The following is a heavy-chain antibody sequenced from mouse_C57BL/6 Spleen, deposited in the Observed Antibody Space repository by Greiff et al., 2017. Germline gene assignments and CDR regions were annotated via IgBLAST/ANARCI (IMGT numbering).Heavy chain of an antibody. D-gene: IGHD4-1*01. Sequence: VQLQQPGAELVMPGASVKLSCKASGYTFTSYWMHWVKQRPGQGLEWIGEIDPSDSYTNYNQKFKGKSTLTVDKSSSTAYMQLSSLTTEDSAVYYCARRNWERYYIDYWGQGTTLTVSS. CDR3: ARRNWERYYIDY. CDR1: GYTFTSYW. J-gene: IGHJ2*01. V-gene: IGHV1-69*01. CDR2: IDPSDSYT.